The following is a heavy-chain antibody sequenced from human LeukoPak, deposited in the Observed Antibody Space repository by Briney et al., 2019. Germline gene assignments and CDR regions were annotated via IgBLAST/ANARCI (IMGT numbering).Heavy chain of an antibody. Sequence: QATGQGLEWMGWMNPNSGNTGYAQKFQGRVTITRNTSISTAYMELSSLRSEDTAVYYCARWSTFGGAAADYWGQGTLVTVSS. CDR2: MNPNSGNT. CDR3: ARWSTFGGAAADY. J-gene: IGHJ4*02. V-gene: IGHV1-8*03. D-gene: IGHD3-16*01.